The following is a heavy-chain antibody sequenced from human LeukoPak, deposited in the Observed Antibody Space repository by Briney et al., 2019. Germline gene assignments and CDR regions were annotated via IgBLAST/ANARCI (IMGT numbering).Heavy chain of an antibody. J-gene: IGHJ4*02. CDR1: GFTVSSNS. V-gene: IGHV3-53*01. CDR3: AKPEQYSSGWYPAWDY. Sequence: QPGGSLRLSCTVSGFTVSSNSMSWVRQAPGKGLEWVSFIYSDNTHYSDSVKGRFTISRDNSKNTLYLQMNSLRAEDTAVYYCAKPEQYSSGWYPAWDYWGQGTLVTVSS. D-gene: IGHD6-19*01. CDR2: IYSDNT.